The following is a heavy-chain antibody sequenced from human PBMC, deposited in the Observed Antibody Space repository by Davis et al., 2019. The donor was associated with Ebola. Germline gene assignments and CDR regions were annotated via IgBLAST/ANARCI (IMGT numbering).Heavy chain of an antibody. CDR3: ANMGIGGWFDP. J-gene: IGHJ5*02. CDR1: GFTVSSHY. D-gene: IGHD2-21*01. Sequence: PGGSLRLSCAGSGFTVSSHYMSWVRQAPGKGLEWVSVICSGDDAYYADSVKGRFTISRDNSKNTLYLQMNSLRAEDTAVYYCANMGIGGWFDPWGQGTLVTVSS. CDR2: ICSGDDA. V-gene: IGHV3-53*01.